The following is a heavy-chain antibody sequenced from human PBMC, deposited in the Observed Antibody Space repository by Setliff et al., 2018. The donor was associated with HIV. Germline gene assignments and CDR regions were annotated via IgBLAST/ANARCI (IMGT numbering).Heavy chain of an antibody. CDR1: GFTFSNYE. J-gene: IGHJ4*02. CDR3: ARPNYYNSSGSFAY. V-gene: IGHV3-48*03. Sequence: GESLKISCAASGFTFSNYEMNWVRQAPGKGLEWVSYISSSGTTIYYADSVKGRFTISSDNAKNSLYLQMNSMRAEDTAVYYCARPNYYNSSGSFAYWSQGPLVTVSS. CDR2: ISSSGTTI. D-gene: IGHD3-22*01.